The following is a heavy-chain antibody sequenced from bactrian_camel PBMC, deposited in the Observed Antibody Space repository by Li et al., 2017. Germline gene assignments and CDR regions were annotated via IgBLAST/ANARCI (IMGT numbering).Heavy chain of an antibody. D-gene: IGHD6*01. CDR2: IDEDGNT. J-gene: IGHJ4*01. V-gene: IGHV3S53*01. CDR3: AVLIQFNHSRGLVVGIWQQYAS. CDR1: ASTMRGIS. Sequence: VQMVESGGGTVQAGGSLRLACAVSASTMRGISIGWFRQGPGKEREGVAIIDEDGNTMYSDSVKGRFTISTDNANNTLDLQLDSLQPEDTAMYYCAVLIQFNHSRGLVVGIWQQYASWGQGTQVTVS.